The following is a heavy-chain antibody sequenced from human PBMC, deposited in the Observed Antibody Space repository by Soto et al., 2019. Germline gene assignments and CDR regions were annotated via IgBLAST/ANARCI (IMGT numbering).Heavy chain of an antibody. CDR3: AREWGMSRGLSPDGDIVVVPAAISY. V-gene: IGHV1-46*03. D-gene: IGHD2-2*02. CDR2: INPSGGST. J-gene: IGHJ4*02. Sequence: GASVKVSCKASGYTFTSYYMHWVRQAPGQGLEWMGIINPSGGSTSYAQKFQGRVTMTRDTSTSTVYMELSSLRSEDTAVYYCAREWGMSRGLSPDGDIVVVPAAISYWGQGTLVTVSS. CDR1: GYTFTSYY.